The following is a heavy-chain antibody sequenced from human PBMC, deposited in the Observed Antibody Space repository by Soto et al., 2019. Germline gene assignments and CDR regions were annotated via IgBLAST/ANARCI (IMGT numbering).Heavy chain of an antibody. D-gene: IGHD4-17*01. V-gene: IGHV3-7*01. CDR2: IKQDGSEK. Sequence: GGSLRLSCAASGFTFSNHWMSWIRQAPGKGLEWVANIKQDGSEKYYVDSVKGRFTISRDNAKNSLYLQMNSLRAEDTAVYYCARYGDYSTSFDYWGQGTLVTVSS. CDR3: ARYGDYSTSFDY. CDR1: GFTFSNHW. J-gene: IGHJ4*02.